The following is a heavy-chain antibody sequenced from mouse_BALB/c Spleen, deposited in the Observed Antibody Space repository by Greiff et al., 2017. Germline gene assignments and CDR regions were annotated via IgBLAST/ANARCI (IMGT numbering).Heavy chain of an antibody. J-gene: IGHJ4*01. Sequence: EVKLQESGAELVRSGASVKLSCTASGFNIKDYYMHWVKQRPEQGLEWIGWIDPENGDTEYAPKFQGKATMTADTSSNTAYLQLSSLTSEDTAVYYCSITTGYAMDYWGQGTSVTVSS. CDR1: GFNIKDYY. CDR3: SITTGYAMDY. D-gene: IGHD1-1*01. CDR2: IDPENGDT. V-gene: IGHV14-4*02.